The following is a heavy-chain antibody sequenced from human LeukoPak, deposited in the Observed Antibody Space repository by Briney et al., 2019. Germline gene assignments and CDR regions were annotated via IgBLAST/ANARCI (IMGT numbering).Heavy chain of an antibody. V-gene: IGHV3-74*01. CDR3: ARSGRGGAFGI. CDR2: IYSDGSRT. CDR1: GFTFSSYW. J-gene: IGHJ3*02. D-gene: IGHD1-26*01. Sequence: PGGSLRLSCAASGFTFSSYWMHWVRQGPGKGLVWVSRIYSDGSRTTYADSVKGRFTISGDNAKNTLYLQMNRLRAEDTAVYFCARSGRGGAFGIWGQGTMVTVSS.